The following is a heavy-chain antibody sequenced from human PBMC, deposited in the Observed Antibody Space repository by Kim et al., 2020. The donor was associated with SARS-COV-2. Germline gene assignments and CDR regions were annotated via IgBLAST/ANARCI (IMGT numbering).Heavy chain of an antibody. J-gene: IGHJ4*02. Sequence: GGSLRLSCAASGFIFSTYGMHWVRQAPGKGLEWVGVIWYDGSGEYYADSVKGRFDISRDNSKNMLYLQMNSLRVEDTAVYYCARDYPTPADYWGQGTLVTVSS. CDR2: IWYDGSGE. CDR1: GFIFSTYG. CDR3: ARDYPTPADY. V-gene: IGHV3-33*01.